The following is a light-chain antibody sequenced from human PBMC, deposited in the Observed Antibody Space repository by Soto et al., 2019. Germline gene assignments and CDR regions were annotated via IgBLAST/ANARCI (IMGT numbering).Light chain of an antibody. CDR3: SSYTSSSTWV. V-gene: IGLV2-14*01. CDR1: SSDVGGYNY. Sequence: QSALTQPASVSGSPGQSITISCTGTSSDVGGYNYVSWYQQHPGKAPKLMIYEVSNRPSGVSNRFSGSKSGNTASLTISGLQAEDEADYSCSSYTSSSTWVFGGGTKLTVL. CDR2: EVS. J-gene: IGLJ3*02.